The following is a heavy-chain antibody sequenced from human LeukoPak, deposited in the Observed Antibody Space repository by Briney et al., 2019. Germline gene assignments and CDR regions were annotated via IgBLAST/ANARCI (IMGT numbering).Heavy chain of an antibody. J-gene: IGHJ3*02. D-gene: IGHD6-13*01. Sequence: GGSLRLSCAASGFTFSSYTMNWVRQAPGKGLEWVSSISSSSSYIYYADSVKGRFTISRGNAKNSLYLQLNSLRADDTAVYYCARDYYGSSRHAFDIWGQGTMVTVST. V-gene: IGHV3-21*06. CDR1: GFTFSSYT. CDR2: ISSSSSYI. CDR3: ARDYYGSSRHAFDI.